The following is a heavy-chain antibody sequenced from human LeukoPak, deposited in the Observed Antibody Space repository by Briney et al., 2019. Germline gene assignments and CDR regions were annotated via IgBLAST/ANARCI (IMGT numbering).Heavy chain of an antibody. V-gene: IGHV4-34*01. D-gene: IGHD1-26*01. CDR1: GGSFNGYH. J-gene: IGHJ4*02. CDR3: AKDRKVGATSRYYFGY. CDR2: INPSGST. Sequence: SETLSLTCAVYGGSFNGYHWTWIRQSPGKGLEWIGDINPSGSTYYNPSLKSRLTISVDTSKNQFSLKLRSVTAEDTAVYYCAKDRKVGATSRYYFGYWGQGTLVTVSS.